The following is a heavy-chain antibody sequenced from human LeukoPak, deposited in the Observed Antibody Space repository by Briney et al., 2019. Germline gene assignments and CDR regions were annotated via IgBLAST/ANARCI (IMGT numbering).Heavy chain of an antibody. CDR1: GYKFTSYW. D-gene: IGHD2-15*01. V-gene: IGHV5-51*01. CDR2: LYPIDSDK. Sequence: GESLKISRKASGYKFTSYWIAWVRQMPGYGLEWMGSLYPIDSDKTYSPSFQGQVTMSADRSISTAYLQWSSLKASDTAMYYCARESGYCSGGSCYSGNYFDYWGQGTLVTVSS. J-gene: IGHJ4*02. CDR3: ARESGYCSGGSCYSGNYFDY.